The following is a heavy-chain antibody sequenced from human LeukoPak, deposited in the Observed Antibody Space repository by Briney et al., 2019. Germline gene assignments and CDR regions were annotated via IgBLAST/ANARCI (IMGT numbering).Heavy chain of an antibody. CDR3: SELGINVIGGV. D-gene: IGHD3-22*01. V-gene: IGHV3-48*03. CDR2: INSSGSTI. Sequence: GGSLRLSCAASGFTFSSYEMNWVRQAPGKGLEWVSYINSSGSTIYYADSLRGRFTISSDNANNSLYLHMNSRRDENTAVYYCSELGINVIGGVWGKGTTVTISS. CDR1: GFTFSSYE. J-gene: IGHJ6*04.